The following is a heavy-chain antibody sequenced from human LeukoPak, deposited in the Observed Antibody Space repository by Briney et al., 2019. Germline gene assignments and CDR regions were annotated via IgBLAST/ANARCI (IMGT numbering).Heavy chain of an antibody. D-gene: IGHD5-24*01. CDR2: IIPILGIA. V-gene: IGHV1-69*04. J-gene: IGHJ4*01. CDR3: ARDTGDGYNY. Sequence: SVKVSCKASGGTFSSYAISWVRQAPGQGLAWMGRIIPILGIANYAQKFQGRVTITADKSASTAYMELSSLRSEDTAVYYCARDTGDGYNYWGQGTLVTVSS. CDR1: GGTFSSYA.